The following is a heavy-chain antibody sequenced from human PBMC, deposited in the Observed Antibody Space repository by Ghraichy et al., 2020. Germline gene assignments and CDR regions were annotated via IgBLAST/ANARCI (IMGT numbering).Heavy chain of an antibody. V-gene: IGHV3-74*01. J-gene: IGHJ6*03. CDR3: ARVGYDSSGYYYTYYYYYYMDV. CDR2: INSDGSST. CDR1: GFTFSSYW. Sequence: GGSLRLSCAASGFTFSSYWMHWVRQAPGKGLVWVSRINSDGSSTSYADSVKGRFTISRDNAKNTLYLQMNSRRAEDTAVYYCARVGYDSSGYYYTYYYYYYMDVWGKGTTVTVSS. D-gene: IGHD3-22*01.